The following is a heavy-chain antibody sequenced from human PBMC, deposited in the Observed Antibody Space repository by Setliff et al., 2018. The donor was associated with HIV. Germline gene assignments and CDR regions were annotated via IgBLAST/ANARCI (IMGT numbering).Heavy chain of an antibody. CDR2: FDPEDGET. V-gene: IGHV1-24*01. CDR3: ATDPGYSSTWYSESFQR. Sequence: ASVKVSCKISGYTLTELSIHWVRQAPGKGLEWMANFDPEDGETFYAQKFQGGLTMTEDTSTDTAYMELSSLRSDDTAMYYCATDPGYSSTWYSESFQRWGQGTVVTVSS. CDR1: GYTLTELS. J-gene: IGHJ1*01. D-gene: IGHD6-13*01.